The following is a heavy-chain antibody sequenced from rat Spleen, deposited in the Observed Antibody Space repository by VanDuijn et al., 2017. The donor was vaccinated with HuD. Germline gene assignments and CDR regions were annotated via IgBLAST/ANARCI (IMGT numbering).Heavy chain of an antibody. Sequence: EVQLVESDGGLVQPGRSLKLSCAASGFTFSDHYMAWVRQAPTKGLEWVATISYDGSSSYCRDSVKGRFTISRDNAKSTLYLQLDSLRSEDTATYYCARQDTSGYANWFTYWGQGTLVTVSS. V-gene: IGHV5-29*01. CDR1: GFTFSDHY. CDR2: ISYDGSSS. D-gene: IGHD4-3*01. J-gene: IGHJ3*01. CDR3: ARQDTSGYANWFTY.